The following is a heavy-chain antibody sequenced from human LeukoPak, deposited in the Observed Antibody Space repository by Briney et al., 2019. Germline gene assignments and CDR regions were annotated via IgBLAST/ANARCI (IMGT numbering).Heavy chain of an antibody. J-gene: IGHJ4*02. Sequence: TGGSLRLSCAASGCTFSSYAMNWVRQAPGKGLGWVSSLSGSGDYTYYADSVKGRFTISRDNSRHTLYLQMNRLRAEDTAVYYCAKTTGYYSSSPLDYWGQGTLVTVSS. CDR3: AKTTGYYSSSPLDY. V-gene: IGHV3-23*01. CDR2: LSGSGDYT. CDR1: GCTFSSYA. D-gene: IGHD3-9*01.